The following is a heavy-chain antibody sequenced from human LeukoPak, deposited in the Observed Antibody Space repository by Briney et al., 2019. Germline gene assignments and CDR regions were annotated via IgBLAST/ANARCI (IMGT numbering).Heavy chain of an antibody. D-gene: IGHD3-9*01. CDR2: ISAYNGNT. J-gene: IGHJ4*02. CDR1: GYTFTSYG. V-gene: IGHV1-18*01. Sequence: ASVKVSCKASGYTFTSYGISWVRQAPGQGLEWMGWISAYNGNTKYAQNLQGRVTMTTDTSTTTAYMEVRSLRSDDTAVYYCGRVYYDGLTGYSIDYWGQGTLVTVSS. CDR3: GRVYYDGLTGYSIDY.